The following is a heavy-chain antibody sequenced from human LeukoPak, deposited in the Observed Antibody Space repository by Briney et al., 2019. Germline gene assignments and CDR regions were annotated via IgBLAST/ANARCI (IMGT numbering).Heavy chain of an antibody. CDR1: GYSISSGYY. J-gene: IGHJ6*03. D-gene: IGHD3-3*01. CDR2: IYHSGST. V-gene: IGHV4-38-2*02. CDR3: ARDDRYYDFWSGYYTPDYYMDV. Sequence: SETLSLTCTVSGYSISSGYYWGWIRQPPGKGLEWIGSIYHSGSTYYNPSLKSRVTISVDTSKNQFSLKLSSVTAADTAVYYCARDDRYYDFWSGYYTPDYYMDVWGKGTTVTVSS.